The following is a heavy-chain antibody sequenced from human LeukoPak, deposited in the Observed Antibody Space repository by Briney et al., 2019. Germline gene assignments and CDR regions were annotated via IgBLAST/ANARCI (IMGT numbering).Heavy chain of an antibody. CDR1: GFTFCTYS. CDR3: ARGGLPAAITDY. Sequence: GGSLRLSCAASGFTFCTYSMNWVRQAPGKGLEWVSSISSSSTYIYYADSVKGRFTISRDNAKNSLYLQMNSLRAEDTAVYYCARGGLPAAITDYWGQGTLVTVSP. V-gene: IGHV3-21*01. J-gene: IGHJ4*02. D-gene: IGHD2-2*02. CDR2: ISSSSTYI.